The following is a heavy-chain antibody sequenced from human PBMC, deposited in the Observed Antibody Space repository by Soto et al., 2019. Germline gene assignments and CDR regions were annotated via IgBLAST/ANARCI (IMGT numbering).Heavy chain of an antibody. V-gene: IGHV1-18*01. J-gene: IGHJ4*02. D-gene: IGHD2-2*01. CDR2: ISAYNGNT. CDR1: GYTFTSYG. Sequence: ASVKVSCKASGYTFTSYGISWVRQAPGQGLEWMGWISAYNGNTNYAQKLQGRVTMTTDTSTSTAYMELRSLRSDDTAVYYCARVIVVVPAAIREYYFDYWGQGTLVTVSS. CDR3: ARVIVVVPAAIREYYFDY.